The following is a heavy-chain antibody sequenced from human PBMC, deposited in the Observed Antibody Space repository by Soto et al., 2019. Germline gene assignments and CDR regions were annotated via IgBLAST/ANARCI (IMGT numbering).Heavy chain of an antibody. D-gene: IGHD1-26*01. CDR3: ARDGGRHSGGIDY. CDR1: GGTFSSYS. V-gene: IGHV1-69*01. CDR2: SIPFFGTA. Sequence: QVQLVQSGAEVKKPGSSVKVSCKASGGTFSSYSINWVRQAPGQGLEWMGESIPFFGTANYAQKSQGRVTITADESTSTAYMELSSLRSEDTAVYYCARDGGRHSGGIDYWGQGTLVTVSS. J-gene: IGHJ4*02.